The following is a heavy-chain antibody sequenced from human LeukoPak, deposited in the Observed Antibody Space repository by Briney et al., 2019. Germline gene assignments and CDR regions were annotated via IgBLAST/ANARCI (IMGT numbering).Heavy chain of an antibody. CDR3: IVSPGLF. V-gene: IGHV3-15*01. D-gene: IGHD2-21*01. J-gene: IGHJ4*02. CDR2: FKSKTDGGTT. CDR1: GFTFRNAW. Sequence: GSLRLSCAASGFTFRNAWMSWVRQAPGKGLEWVARFKSKTDGGTTDYAAPVKGRFTISRDDLKNTVYLQMDSLKTEDTALYYCIVSPGLFWGQGTLVTVSS.